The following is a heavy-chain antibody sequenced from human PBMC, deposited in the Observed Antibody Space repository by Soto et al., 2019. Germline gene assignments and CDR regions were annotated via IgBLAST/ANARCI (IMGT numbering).Heavy chain of an antibody. V-gene: IGHV4-31*03. J-gene: IGHJ4*02. D-gene: IGHD6-13*01. CDR1: GGSISSGGYY. CDR2: TYYSGST. Sequence: PSETLSLTCTVSGGSISSGGYYWSWIRQHTGKGLEWIGYTYYSGSTYYNPSLKGRVTISVDTSKNQFSLKLSSVTAADTAVYYCAVYSRLNPGYWGQGTLVTVSS. CDR3: AVYSRLNPGY.